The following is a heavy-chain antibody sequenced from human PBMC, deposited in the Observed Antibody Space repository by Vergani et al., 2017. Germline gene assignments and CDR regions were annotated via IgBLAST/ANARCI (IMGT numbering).Heavy chain of an antibody. D-gene: IGHD5-24*01. CDR1: GGSISSSSYY. Sequence: QLQLQESGPGLVKPSETLSLTCTVSGGSISSSSYYWGWIRQPPGKGLEWIGSIYYSGSTYYNPSLKSRVTISVGTSKNQFSLKLSSVTAADTTVYYCARREEGRDGYNFDYWGQGTLVTVSS. V-gene: IGHV4-39*01. CDR3: ARREEGRDGYNFDY. J-gene: IGHJ4*02. CDR2: IYYSGST.